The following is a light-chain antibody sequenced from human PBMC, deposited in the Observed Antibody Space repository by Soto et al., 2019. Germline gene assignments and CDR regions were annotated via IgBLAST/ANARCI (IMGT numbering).Light chain of an antibody. Sequence: DLQMTQSPSSLYASVGDRVTITCRASQSIDTYLNWYQKKPGKAPQLLIYSASTLQSGVPSRFSGSGSGTDFTLTISSLQPEDFASYYCQQSYTSSWTFGQGTKVEVK. CDR2: SAS. V-gene: IGKV1-39*01. CDR3: QQSYTSSWT. CDR1: QSIDTY. J-gene: IGKJ1*01.